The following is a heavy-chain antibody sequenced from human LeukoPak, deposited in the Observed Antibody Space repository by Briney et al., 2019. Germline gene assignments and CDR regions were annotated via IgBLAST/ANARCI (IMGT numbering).Heavy chain of an antibody. CDR2: ITNDGTST. V-gene: IGHV3-74*01. J-gene: IGHJ4*02. CDR1: GIPFSSSW. CDR3: ARDLSPRN. Sequence: PGGSLRLSCAASGIPFSSSWMHWVRQAPGKGLLWVARITNDGTSTTYADSVEGRLTISRDNAKNTLFLQMNSLRAEDTAVYYCARDLSPRNWGQGTLVTVSS.